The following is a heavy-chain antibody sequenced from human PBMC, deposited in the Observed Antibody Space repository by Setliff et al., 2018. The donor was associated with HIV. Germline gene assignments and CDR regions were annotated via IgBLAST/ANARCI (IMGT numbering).Heavy chain of an antibody. D-gene: IGHD4-17*01. J-gene: IGHJ6*02. V-gene: IGHV4-31*03. CDR1: GGSISSGGYY. CDR3: ARDYGDTPSYYYDYGMDV. Sequence: SETLSLTCTVSGGSISSGGYYWSWIRQHPGKGLEWIGYIYYSGSTYYNPSLKSRVTISVDTSKNQFSLKLSSVTAADTAVYYCARDYGDTPSYYYDYGMDVWGQGTTVTVSS. CDR2: IYYSGST.